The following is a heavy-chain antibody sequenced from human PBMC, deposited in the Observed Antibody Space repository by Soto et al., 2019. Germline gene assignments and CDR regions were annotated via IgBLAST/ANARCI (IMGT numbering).Heavy chain of an antibody. D-gene: IGHD3-3*01. CDR3: ARSPFFGVATSYGIDV. CDR1: GYSFTSYW. V-gene: IGHV5-51*01. CDR2: IYPGDSDT. J-gene: IGHJ6*02. Sequence: GESLKISCKGSGYSFTSYWIGWVRQMPWKGLEWMGIIYPGDSDTRYSPSFQGQVTISADKSISTAYLQWSSLKASDTAMYYWARSPFFGVATSYGIDVWGQGTTVTVSS.